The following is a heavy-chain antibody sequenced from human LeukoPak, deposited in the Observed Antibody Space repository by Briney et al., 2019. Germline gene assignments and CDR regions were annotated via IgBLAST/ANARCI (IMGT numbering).Heavy chain of an antibody. Sequence: ASVKVSCKSSGYTFIDYYIHWVRQAPGQGLEWMGWINPNSGATKYAQKFQGRVSMTRDTSINTAYMDLTNLRSDDTAIFYCARVKKLMPEFEFWGQGALVTVSS. V-gene: IGHV1-2*02. CDR2: INPNSGAT. J-gene: IGHJ4*02. D-gene: IGHD2-2*01. CDR1: GYTFIDYY. CDR3: ARVKKLMPEFEF.